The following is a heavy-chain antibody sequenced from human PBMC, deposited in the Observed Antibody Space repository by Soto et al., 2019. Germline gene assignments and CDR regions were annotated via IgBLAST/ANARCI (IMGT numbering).Heavy chain of an antibody. CDR3: ARGMGGAKQHPMDV. D-gene: IGHD6-13*01. CDR2: IIPIFGTA. Sequence: SLKVSCKASGGTFSSYAISWVRQAPGQGLEWMGGIIPIFGTANYAQKFQGRVTITADESTSTAYMELSSLRSEDTAVYYCARGMGGAKQHPMDVWGQGTTVTVSS. J-gene: IGHJ6*02. V-gene: IGHV1-69*13. CDR1: GGTFSSYA.